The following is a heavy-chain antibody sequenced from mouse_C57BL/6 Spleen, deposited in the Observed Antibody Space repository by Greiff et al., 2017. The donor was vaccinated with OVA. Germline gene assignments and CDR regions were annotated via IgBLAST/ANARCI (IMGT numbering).Heavy chain of an antibody. CDR3: AREGSSCFDY. V-gene: IGHV5-16*01. J-gene: IGHJ2*01. Sequence: DVKLVESEGGLVQPGSSMKLSCTASGFTFSDYYMAWVRQVPEKGLEWVANINYDGSSTYYLDSLKSRFIISRDNAKNILYLQMSSLKSEDTATYYCAREGSSCFDYWGQGTTLTVSS. CDR2: INYDGSST. D-gene: IGHD1-1*01. CDR1: GFTFSDYY.